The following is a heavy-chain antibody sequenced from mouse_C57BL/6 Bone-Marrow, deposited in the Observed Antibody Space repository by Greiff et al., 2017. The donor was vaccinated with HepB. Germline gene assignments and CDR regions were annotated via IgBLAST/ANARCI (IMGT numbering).Heavy chain of an antibody. V-gene: IGHV5-6*02. J-gene: IGHJ4*01. Sequence: EVKVVESGGDLVKPGGSLKLSCAASGFTFSSYGMSWVRQTPDKRLEWVATISSGGSYTYYPDSVKGRFTISRDNAKNTLYLQMSSLKSEDTAMCYCARRERMDYWGQGTSVTVSS. CDR3: ARRERMDY. CDR2: ISSGGSYT. CDR1: GFTFSSYG.